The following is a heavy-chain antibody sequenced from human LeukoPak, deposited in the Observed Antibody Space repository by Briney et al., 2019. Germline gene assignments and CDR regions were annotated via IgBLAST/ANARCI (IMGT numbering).Heavy chain of an antibody. CDR1: GFTFSNFD. CDR3: ARETRGGTYRYNFLDY. V-gene: IGHV3-48*03. Sequence: PGGSLRLSCAASGFTFSNFDMTWVRQAPGKGLEWLSYIDSSGTVRYYADSVNRRFTISRDNAKNSLHLQMGSLRAEDTAVYYCARETRGGTYRYNFLDYRGLGTLVTVSS. D-gene: IGHD3-16*02. CDR2: IDSSGTVR. J-gene: IGHJ4*02.